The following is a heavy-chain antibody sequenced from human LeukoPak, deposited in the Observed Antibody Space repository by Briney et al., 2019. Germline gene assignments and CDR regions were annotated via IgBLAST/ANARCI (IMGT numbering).Heavy chain of an antibody. V-gene: IGHV4-31*03. Sequence: SETLSLTCTVSGGSISSANYYWSWMRQHPGKGLEWIGYIYYSGSTYYNPSLKSRVTISVDTSKNQFSLKVSSVTAADTAVYYCARGSGWYFDYWGQGTLVTVSS. CDR2: IYYSGST. J-gene: IGHJ4*02. D-gene: IGHD6-19*01. CDR3: ARGSGWYFDY. CDR1: GGSISSANYY.